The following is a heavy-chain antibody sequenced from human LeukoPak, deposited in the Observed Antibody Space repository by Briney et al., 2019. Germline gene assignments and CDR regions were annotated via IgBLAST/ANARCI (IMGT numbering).Heavy chain of an antibody. CDR3: ARDAGGGSGSYVNWFDP. Sequence: ASVKVSCKASGYTFTGYYMHWVRQAPGQGLEWMGWINPNSGGTNYAQKFQGRVTMTRDTSISTAYMELSRLRSDDTAVYYCARDAGGGSGSYVNWFDPWGQGTLVTVSS. CDR2: INPNSGGT. CDR1: GYTFTGYY. D-gene: IGHD3-10*01. V-gene: IGHV1-2*02. J-gene: IGHJ5*02.